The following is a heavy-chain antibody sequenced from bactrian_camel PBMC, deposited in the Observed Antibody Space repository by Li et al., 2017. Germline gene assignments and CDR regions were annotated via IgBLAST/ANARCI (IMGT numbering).Heavy chain of an antibody. D-gene: IGHD4*01. CDR1: GFTFSSYG. CDR2: SNSGGDRV. CDR3: ARSLVIENSGITDFGY. V-gene: IGHV3S40*01. Sequence: VQLVESGGRLVQPGGPLRLSCYCSGFTFSSYGMTWVRQAPGKGLESVSTSNSGGDRVSYADSVKDRFTISRDNAKNTVYLQMNNLKPEDTAMYYCARSLVIENSGITDFGYWGQGTQVTVS. J-gene: IGHJ6*01.